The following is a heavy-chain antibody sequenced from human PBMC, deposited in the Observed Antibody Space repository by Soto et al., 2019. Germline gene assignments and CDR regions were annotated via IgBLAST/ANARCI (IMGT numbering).Heavy chain of an antibody. V-gene: IGHV1-18*01. CDR1: GYRFIDYG. Sequence: ASVKVSCKASGYRFIDYGITWVRQAPGQGLEWMGWISDYNGNTHYGKKFQGRVTMTTDTSTRTAYMELKSLRSDDTPREHDYYYYGMDVWGQGTTVTVSS. CDR3: YYYYGMDV. CDR2: ISDYNGNT. J-gene: IGHJ6*02.